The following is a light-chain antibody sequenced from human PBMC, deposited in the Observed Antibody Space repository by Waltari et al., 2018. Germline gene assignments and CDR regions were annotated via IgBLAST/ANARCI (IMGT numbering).Light chain of an antibody. CDR2: AAS. CDR3: QQSYSSPPWT. Sequence: DIQMTQSPSSLSASVGDRVTITCRASQGISNSLAWYQQKPGTAPKHLLYAASRLESGVPYWFSCSGSGTDYTLTISSLHPEDFATYYCQQSYSSPPWTFGQGTKVEIK. CDR1: QGISNS. V-gene: IGKV1-NL1*01. J-gene: IGKJ1*01.